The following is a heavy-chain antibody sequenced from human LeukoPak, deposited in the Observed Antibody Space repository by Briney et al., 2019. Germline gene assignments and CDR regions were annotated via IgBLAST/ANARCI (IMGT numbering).Heavy chain of an antibody. Sequence: PSETLSLTCTVSGGSISSGSYYWSWIRQPAGKGLEWIGRIYTSGSTNYNPSLKSRVTMSVDTSKNQFSLKLSSVTAADTAVYYCARAGATYYYDSSGYYSYGYYMDVWGKGTTVTVSS. CDR3: ARAGATYYYDSSGYYSYGYYMDV. CDR2: IYTSGST. V-gene: IGHV4-61*02. D-gene: IGHD3-22*01. CDR1: GGSISSGSYY. J-gene: IGHJ6*03.